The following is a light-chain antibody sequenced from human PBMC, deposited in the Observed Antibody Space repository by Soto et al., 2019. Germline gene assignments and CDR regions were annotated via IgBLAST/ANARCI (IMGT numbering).Light chain of an antibody. CDR1: SSNVGGYNF. Sequence: QSALTQPASVSGSPGQSIAISCTGTSSNVGGYNFVSWYQQHPGKAPKLLIYEVNKRPSGVSNRFSGSKSDNTASLTISGLQAEDEADYYCCSYGGDRIFGGGTKLNVL. CDR2: EVN. V-gene: IGLV2-23*02. J-gene: IGLJ2*01. CDR3: CSYGGDRI.